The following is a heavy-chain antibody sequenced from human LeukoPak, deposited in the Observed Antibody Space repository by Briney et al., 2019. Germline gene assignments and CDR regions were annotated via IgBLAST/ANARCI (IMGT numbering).Heavy chain of an antibody. Sequence: GGSLRLSCAASGFTFSNYEMNWVRQAPGKGLEWVSNIGISGKTIYYADSVKGRFSISRDNTQNSLSLRMNSLRAEDTAVYYCVREAAATLFDYWGQGTLVTVSS. D-gene: IGHD1-26*01. V-gene: IGHV3-48*03. CDR3: VREAAATLFDY. CDR1: GFTFSNYE. CDR2: IGISGKTI. J-gene: IGHJ4*02.